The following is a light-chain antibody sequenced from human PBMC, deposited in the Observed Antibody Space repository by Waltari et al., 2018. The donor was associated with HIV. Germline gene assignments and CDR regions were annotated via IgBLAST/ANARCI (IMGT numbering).Light chain of an antibody. CDR1: QSIGNW. CDR3: QQISSASRT. CDR2: KAS. V-gene: IGKV1-5*03. J-gene: IGKJ4*01. Sequence: DIQMTQSPSTLSASVGDRVTITCRASQSIGNWLAWYQQKPGRAPKVLIYKASSLQSGVPSRFSGRGSETEFTLTISSLQPDDFATYYCQQISSASRTFGGGTKVEI.